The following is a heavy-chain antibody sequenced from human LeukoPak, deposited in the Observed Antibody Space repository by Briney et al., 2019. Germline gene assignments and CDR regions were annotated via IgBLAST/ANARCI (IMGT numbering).Heavy chain of an antibody. V-gene: IGHV3-74*01. CDR3: AMILTGYYSNDY. D-gene: IGHD3-9*01. J-gene: IGHJ4*02. CDR1: AFTFSSYW. Sequence: GGSLRLSCAASAFTFSSYWMHWVRQAPGKGLVWVSRINSDGSSTSYADSVKGRFTISRDNAKNTLYLQMNSLRAEDTAVYYCAMILTGYYSNDYWGQGTLVTVSS. CDR2: INSDGSST.